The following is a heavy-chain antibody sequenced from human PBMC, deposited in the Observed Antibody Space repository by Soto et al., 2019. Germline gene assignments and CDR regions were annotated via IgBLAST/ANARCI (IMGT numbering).Heavy chain of an antibody. J-gene: IGHJ6*02. CDR2: ISAYNGNT. CDR3: ARDRPAVAGVPYYDYGMDV. Sequence: QVQLVQSGAEVKKPGASVKVSCKASGYTFTSYGISWVRQAPGQGLEWMGWISAYNGNTNYAQKLQGRVTMTTDTATSTAYMERRSLRSDDTAVYYCARDRPAVAGVPYYDYGMDVWGQGTTVTVSS. V-gene: IGHV1-18*01. CDR1: GYTFTSYG. D-gene: IGHD6-19*01.